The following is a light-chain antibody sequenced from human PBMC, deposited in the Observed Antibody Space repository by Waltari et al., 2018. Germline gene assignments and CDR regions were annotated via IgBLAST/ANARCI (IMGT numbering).Light chain of an antibody. CDR2: DVS. Sequence: QSALTQPASVSGSPGQSIHLSCTGTKSDLGFYTYFSCYQQHPGKAPKVLIYDVSQRHSGISNRFSGSKSGNRASLMISELQADDEADYYCKSYTGTGSWVFGGGTKLTVL. CDR3: KSYTGTGSWV. J-gene: IGLJ3*02. CDR1: KSDLGFYTY. V-gene: IGLV2-14*03.